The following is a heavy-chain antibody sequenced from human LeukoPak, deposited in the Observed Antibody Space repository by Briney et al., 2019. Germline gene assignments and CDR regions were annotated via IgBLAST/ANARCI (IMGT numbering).Heavy chain of an antibody. CDR3: AKDYYYDSSGYSLDY. CDR2: ISYDGSKK. V-gene: IGHV3-30*18. D-gene: IGHD3-22*01. J-gene: IGHJ4*02. CDR1: GFTFSSFG. Sequence: GRSLGLSCAASGFTFSSFGIHWVRQAPCKGLQWVAVISYDGSKKYYADSVKGRFTISRDNSKNTLYLQMNSLRAEDTAVYYCAKDYYYDSSGYSLDYWGQGTLVTVSS.